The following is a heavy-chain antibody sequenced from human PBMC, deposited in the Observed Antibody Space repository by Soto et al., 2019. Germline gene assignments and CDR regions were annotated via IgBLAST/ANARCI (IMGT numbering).Heavy chain of an antibody. CDR2: INHSGST. D-gene: IGHD1-20*01. CDR1: GGSFSGYD. V-gene: IGHV4-34*01. J-gene: IGHJ5*02. CDR3: TRRYNWNDNYFDP. Sequence: SETLSLTCAVYGGSFSGYDWSWIRLPPGKGLEWIGDINHSGSTNYNPSLKSRVTISVDTSKNQFSLTLSSVTAADTAIYYCTRRYNWNDNYFDPWGPGALVTVSS.